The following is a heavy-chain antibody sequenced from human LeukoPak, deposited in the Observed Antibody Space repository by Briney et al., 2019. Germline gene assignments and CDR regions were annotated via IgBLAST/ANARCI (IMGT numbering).Heavy chain of an antibody. V-gene: IGHV1-18*01. Sequence: EASVKVSCKASGYTLTNYGISWVRQAPGQGLEWMRWISGYDDNTNYAQKFQGRLTVTTDTSTSTTYMELRSLRSDDTAVYYCARDGTSTDDYWGQGTLVTVSS. J-gene: IGHJ4*02. CDR3: ARDGTSTDDY. D-gene: IGHD2-2*01. CDR2: ISGYDDNT. CDR1: GYTLTNYG.